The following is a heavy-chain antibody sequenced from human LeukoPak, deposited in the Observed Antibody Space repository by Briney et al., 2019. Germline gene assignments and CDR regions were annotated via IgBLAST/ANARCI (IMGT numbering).Heavy chain of an antibody. CDR2: MYYSGST. D-gene: IGHD6-13*01. CDR1: GGSISNSNYY. Sequence: PSETLSLTCTVSGGSISNSNYYWGWIRQPPGKGLEWIGSMYYSGSTYYNPSLRSRVTISVDTSENQFSLKLSSVTAADTAVYYCARLLLSWPFDYWGQGTLVTVSS. V-gene: IGHV4-39*01. J-gene: IGHJ4*02. CDR3: ARLLLSWPFDY.